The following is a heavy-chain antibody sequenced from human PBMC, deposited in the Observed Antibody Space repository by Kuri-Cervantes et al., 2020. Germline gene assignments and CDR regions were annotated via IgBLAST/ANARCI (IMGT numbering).Heavy chain of an antibody. V-gene: IGHV1-3*01. J-gene: IGHJ6*03. CDR3: ARAPRVSSGRDGPYYYYMDA. D-gene: IGHD6-19*01. Sequence: ASVKVSCKASGYTFTSYAMHWVRQAPGQRLEWMGWINAGNGNTKYSQKFQGRVTITRDTSASTAYMELSSLRSEDTAVYYCARAPRVSSGRDGPYYYYMDAWGKGTTVTVSS. CDR1: GYTFTSYA. CDR2: INAGNGNT.